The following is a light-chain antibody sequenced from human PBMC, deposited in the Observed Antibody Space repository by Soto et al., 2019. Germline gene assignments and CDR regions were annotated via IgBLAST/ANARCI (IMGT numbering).Light chain of an antibody. V-gene: IGKV1-5*03. CDR2: EAS. CDR1: QTFGRW. Sequence: DIQMTQSPSTLSASVGDRVTITCRASQTFGRWLAWFQQKPGKAPKLLIYEASNLQSGVPSRFSGSGSGTKLTLTISSLQPDDFATYYCQQYNSYLWTFGQGTKVEIK. J-gene: IGKJ1*01. CDR3: QQYNSYLWT.